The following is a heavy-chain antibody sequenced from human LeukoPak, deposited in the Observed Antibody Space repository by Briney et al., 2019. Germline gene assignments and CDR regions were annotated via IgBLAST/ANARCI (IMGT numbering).Heavy chain of an antibody. Sequence: PGGSLRLSCAASGFIFSDYGIHWVRQAPGKGLEWVAVLSPHGNYEYYADSVQGRFTLSRDDSKNTVYLQMNTLRDEDTAVYYCARDWIDRSLDYWGLGTLVTVSS. V-gene: IGHV3-33*01. D-gene: IGHD2-2*03. J-gene: IGHJ4*02. CDR3: ARDWIDRSLDY. CDR2: LSPHGNYE. CDR1: GFIFSDYG.